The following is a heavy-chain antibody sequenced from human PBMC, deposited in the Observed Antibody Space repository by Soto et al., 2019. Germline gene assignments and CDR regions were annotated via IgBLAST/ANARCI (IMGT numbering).Heavy chain of an antibody. CDR3: ARDTRNSYYFDD. CDR2: ISSSGSYI. V-gene: IGHV3-21*01. CDR1: GFTVSSNY. J-gene: IGHJ4*02. D-gene: IGHD1-1*01. Sequence: GGSLRLSCAASGFTVSSNYMSWVRQAPGKGLEWVSSISSSGSYIYYADSVKGRFTISRDNAKNSLYLQMNSLRAEDTAVYYCARDTRNSYYFDDWGQGTRVTVSS.